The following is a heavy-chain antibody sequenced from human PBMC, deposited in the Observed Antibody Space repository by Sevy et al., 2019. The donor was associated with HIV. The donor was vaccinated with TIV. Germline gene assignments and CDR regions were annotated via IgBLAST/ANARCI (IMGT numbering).Heavy chain of an antibody. D-gene: IGHD2-15*01. CDR3: ARRRGCSGGSCFPFDY. Sequence: SETLSLTCTVSGGSISSSSYYWGWIRQPPGKGLEWIGSIYYSGSTYYNPSLKSRVTISLDTSKNQFSLKLSSVTAADTAVYYCARRRGCSGGSCFPFDYWGQGTLVTVSS. J-gene: IGHJ4*02. V-gene: IGHV4-39*01. CDR1: GGSISSSSYY. CDR2: IYYSGST.